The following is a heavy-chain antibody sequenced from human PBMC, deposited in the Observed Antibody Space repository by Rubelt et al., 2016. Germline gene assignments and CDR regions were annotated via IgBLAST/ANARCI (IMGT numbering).Heavy chain of an antibody. CDR1: GYPFATYA. CDR3: ARSKDTAMVTDADWYFDL. J-gene: IGHJ2*01. Sequence: QVQLVQSGAEVKRPGASVKVSCKASGYPFATYAMHWLRQAPGQRLDWMGWINAGNGHTQYSQKFQGRVTITRETSASTADMELGSLRSEDTAVYYCARSKDTAMVTDADWYFDLWGRGTLVTVSS. D-gene: IGHD5-18*01. V-gene: IGHV1-3*01. CDR2: INAGNGHT.